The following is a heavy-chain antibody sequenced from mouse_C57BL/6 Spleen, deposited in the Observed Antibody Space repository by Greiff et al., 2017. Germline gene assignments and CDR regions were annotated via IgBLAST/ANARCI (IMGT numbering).Heavy chain of an antibody. Sequence: EVKLVESGEGLVKPGGSLKLSCAASGFTFSSYAMSWVRQTPEKRLEWVAYISSGGDYIYYADTVKGRFTISRDNARNTLYLQMSSLKSEDTAMYYCTRGGTPYWYFDVWGTGTTVTVSS. CDR1: GFTFSSYA. CDR2: ISSGGDYI. J-gene: IGHJ1*03. CDR3: TRGGTPYWYFDV. D-gene: IGHD3-1*01. V-gene: IGHV5-9-1*02.